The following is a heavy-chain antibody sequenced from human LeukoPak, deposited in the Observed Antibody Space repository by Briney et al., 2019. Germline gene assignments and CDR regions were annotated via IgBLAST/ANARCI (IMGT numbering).Heavy chain of an antibody. J-gene: IGHJ6*04. CDR2: IFHSGSS. CDR3: PRPSGSYGSGSYYYYGMDV. Sequence: SETLSLTCAVSGFSISSGYYWGLRPPPPGKGLGWSGIIFHSGSSYYNPSLQSRVNMSVDTSKNQISLKLSSVTAADTAVYYCPRPSGSYGSGSYYYYGMDVWGKGTTVTHSS. CDR1: GFSISSGYY. D-gene: IGHD3-10*01. V-gene: IGHV4-38-2*01.